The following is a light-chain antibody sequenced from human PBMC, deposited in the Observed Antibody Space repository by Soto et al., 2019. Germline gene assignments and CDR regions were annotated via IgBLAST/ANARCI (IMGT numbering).Light chain of an antibody. V-gene: IGLV2-14*01. CDR2: DVS. J-gene: IGLJ1*01. CDR3: SSYTSSSTLYV. CDR1: SSDVGGYNY. Sequence: QSALTQPASVSGSPGQSITISCTGTSSDVGGYNYVSWYQQHPGKAPKLMIYDVSNRPSGVSNRFSGSKSGNTASLTISWRQAEDEADYYCSSYTSSSTLYVFATGTKLTVL.